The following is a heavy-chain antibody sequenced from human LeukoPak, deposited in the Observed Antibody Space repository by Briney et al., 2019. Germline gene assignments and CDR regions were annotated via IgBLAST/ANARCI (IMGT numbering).Heavy chain of an antibody. CDR3: ARQSSAYSSSWDY. Sequence: GESLKISCEGSGYTFTYYWIGWVRQMPGKGLAWMGIISPPDSDTRYSPSFQGQVTISVDKSINTAYLQWSSLQASDTATYYRARQSSAYSSSWDYWGRGTLVTVSS. J-gene: IGHJ4*02. V-gene: IGHV5-51*01. CDR1: GYTFTYYW. D-gene: IGHD6-19*01. CDR2: ISPPDSDT.